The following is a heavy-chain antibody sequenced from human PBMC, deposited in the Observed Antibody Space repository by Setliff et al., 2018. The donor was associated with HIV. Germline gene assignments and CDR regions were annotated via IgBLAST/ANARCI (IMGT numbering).Heavy chain of an antibody. CDR1: GFTFTGYY. CDR3: ARGLENWYFDL. CDR2: INPNSAGT. J-gene: IGHJ2*01. V-gene: IGHV1-2*02. Sequence: ASVKVSCKASGFTFTGYYIHWVRQAPGQGLEWMGWINPNSAGTNYAQTFQGRVTMTRDRSISTAYMELSSLRSDDTAVYFCARGLENWYFDLWGRGTLVTVSS. D-gene: IGHD1-1*01.